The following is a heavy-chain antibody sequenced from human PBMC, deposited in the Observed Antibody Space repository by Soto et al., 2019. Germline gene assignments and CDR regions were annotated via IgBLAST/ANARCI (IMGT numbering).Heavy chain of an antibody. CDR1: GYSFATSG. J-gene: IGHJ4*02. CDR3: ARAGQYYDASGYAN. Sequence: QVKLVQSGAEVKKPGASIKVSCKASGYSFATSGMTWVRQAPGQGLEWVGWISAYNGNSNYDQNLQDRVTMTTDTSTTTAYLELRNLRSDDSAVYYCARAGQYYDASGYANWGQGTLVNVSS. D-gene: IGHD3-22*01. CDR2: ISAYNGNS. V-gene: IGHV1-18*01.